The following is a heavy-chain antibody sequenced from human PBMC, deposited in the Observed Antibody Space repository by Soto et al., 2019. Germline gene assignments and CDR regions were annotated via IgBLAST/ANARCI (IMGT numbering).Heavy chain of an antibody. D-gene: IGHD6-19*01. J-gene: IGHJ3*02. CDR3: ARHGRVAGAFDI. CDR2: IYYSGST. V-gene: IGHV4-59*08. CDR1: GGSISRYY. Sequence: QVQLQESGPGLVKSSGTLSLTCTVSGGSISRYYWSWIRQPPGKGLEWIGDIYYSGSTNYNPSLKSRVTISVDTSKNQFSLKLSSVTAADTAVYYCARHGRVAGAFDIWGQGTMVTVSS.